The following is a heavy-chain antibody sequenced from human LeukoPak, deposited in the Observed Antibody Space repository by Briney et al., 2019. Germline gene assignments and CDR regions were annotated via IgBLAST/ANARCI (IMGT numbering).Heavy chain of an antibody. V-gene: IGHV3-23*01. CDR2: IHGGGDVT. CDR1: GFTFSNYA. D-gene: IGHD3-16*02. Sequence: GGSLRLSCAASGFTFSNYAMNWVRQAPEKGLEWVSTIHGGGDVTYYADSVKGRFTISRDNSRNTLYLQMNSLRAEDTAVYYCAKALSSSFYYFDLGGRGTLVTVSS. CDR3: AKALSSSFYYFDL. J-gene: IGHJ2*01.